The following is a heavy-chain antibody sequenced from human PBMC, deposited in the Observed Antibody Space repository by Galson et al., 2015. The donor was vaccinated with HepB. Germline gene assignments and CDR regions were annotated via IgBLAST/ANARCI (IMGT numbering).Heavy chain of an antibody. CDR1: GYTFTSYG. Sequence: SCKASGYTFTSYGISWVRQAPGQGLEWMGWISAYNGNTNYAQKLQGRVTMTTDTSTSTAYMELRSLRSDDTAVYYCARDPKSSGWSFDAFDIWGQGTMVTVSS. V-gene: IGHV1-18*04. CDR2: ISAYNGNT. J-gene: IGHJ3*02. D-gene: IGHD6-19*01. CDR3: ARDPKSSGWSFDAFDI.